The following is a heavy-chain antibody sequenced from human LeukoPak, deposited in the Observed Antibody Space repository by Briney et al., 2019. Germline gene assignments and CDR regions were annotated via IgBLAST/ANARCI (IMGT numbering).Heavy chain of an antibody. D-gene: IGHD2/OR15-2a*01. CDR1: GGSFSSYY. V-gene: IGHV4-34*01. Sequence: SETLSLTCAVYGGSFSSYYWSWIPQPPGKGLEWIGEINHSGSTNYNPSLKSRVTISVDTSKNQFSLKLSSVTAADTAVYYCAREQYFDAFDIWGQGTMVTVSS. J-gene: IGHJ3*02. CDR3: AREQYFDAFDI. CDR2: INHSGST.